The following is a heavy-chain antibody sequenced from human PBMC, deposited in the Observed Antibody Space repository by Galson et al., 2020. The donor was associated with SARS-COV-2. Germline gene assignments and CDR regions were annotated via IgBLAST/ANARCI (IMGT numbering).Heavy chain of an antibody. D-gene: IGHD2-21*01. J-gene: IGHJ4*02. Sequence: SETLSLTCTVSGGSISSGHSYWTWIRQPAGKGLEWIGHIYITGSTNYNPSLKSRVTFSLDTSKNQFSLVLTSVTSADTAVYYCAKHQGAIDYWGQGTLATVSS. CDR2: IYITGST. CDR3: AKHQGAIDY. CDR1: GGSISSGHSY. V-gene: IGHV4-61*09.